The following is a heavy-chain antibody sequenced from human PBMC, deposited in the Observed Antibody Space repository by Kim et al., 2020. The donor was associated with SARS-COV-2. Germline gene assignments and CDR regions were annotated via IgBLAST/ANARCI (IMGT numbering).Heavy chain of an antibody. V-gene: IGHV3-23*05. Sequence: YYADSVKGRFTVSRDNTKNTLPLEMNSLRAEDTAVYYCAKCKSGDFYSDYGGQGTLVTVCS. J-gene: IGHJ4*02. D-gene: IGHD2-21*01. CDR3: AKCKSGDFYSDY.